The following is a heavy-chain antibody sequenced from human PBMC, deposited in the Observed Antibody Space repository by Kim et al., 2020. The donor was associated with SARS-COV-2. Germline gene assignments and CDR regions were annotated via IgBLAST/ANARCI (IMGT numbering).Heavy chain of an antibody. CDR3: ARDRAYSSGWSNYGMDV. J-gene: IGHJ6*02. V-gene: IGHV6-1*01. D-gene: IGHD6-19*01. CDR1: GDSVSSNSAA. CDR2: TYYRSKWYN. Sequence: SQTLSLTCAISGDSVSSNSAAWNWIRQSPSRGLEWLGRTYYRSKWYNDYAVSVKSRITINPDTSKNQFSLQLNSVTPEDTAVYYCARDRAYSSGWSNYGMDVWGQGTTVTVSS.